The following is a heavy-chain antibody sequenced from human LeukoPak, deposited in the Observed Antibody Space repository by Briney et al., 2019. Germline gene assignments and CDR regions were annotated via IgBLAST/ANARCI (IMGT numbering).Heavy chain of an antibody. J-gene: IGHJ4*02. Sequence: GGSLRLSCAASGFTFSSYGMHWVRQAPGKGLEWVAVISYDGSNKYYADSVKGRFTISRDNSKNTLYLQMNSLRAEDTAVYYCAKLGYDSSGYYHPDYWGQGTLVTASS. CDR1: GFTFSSYG. CDR2: ISYDGSNK. V-gene: IGHV3-30*18. CDR3: AKLGYDSSGYYHPDY. D-gene: IGHD3-22*01.